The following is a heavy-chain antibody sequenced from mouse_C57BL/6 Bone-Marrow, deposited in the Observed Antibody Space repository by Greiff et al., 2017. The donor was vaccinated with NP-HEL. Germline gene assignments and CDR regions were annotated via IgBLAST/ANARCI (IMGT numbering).Heavy chain of an antibody. D-gene: IGHD1-1*01. J-gene: IGHJ2*01. CDR2: IYPGSGNT. CDR3: AAITTVRGDYFDY. CDR1: GYTFTDYY. Sequence: QVQLQQSGAELVRPGASVKLSCKASGYTFTDYYINWVKQRPGQGLEWIARIYPGSGNTYYNEKFKGKATLTAEKSSSTAYMQLSSLTSEDSAVYFCAAITTVRGDYFDYWGQGTTLTVSS. V-gene: IGHV1-76*01.